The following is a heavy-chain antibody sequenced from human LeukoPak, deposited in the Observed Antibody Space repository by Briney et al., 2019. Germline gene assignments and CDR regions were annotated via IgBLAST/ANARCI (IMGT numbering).Heavy chain of an antibody. J-gene: IGHJ3*02. CDR3: AGWYSSSSDAFEI. D-gene: IGHD6-6*01. CDR2: INHSGST. Sequence: PSETLSLTCAVYGGSFSGYYWSWIRQPPGKGLEWIGEINHSGSTNYNPSLKSRVTISVDTSKNQFSLKLSSVTAADTAVYYCAGWYSSSSDAFEIWGQGTMVTVSS. CDR1: GGSFSGYY. V-gene: IGHV4-34*01.